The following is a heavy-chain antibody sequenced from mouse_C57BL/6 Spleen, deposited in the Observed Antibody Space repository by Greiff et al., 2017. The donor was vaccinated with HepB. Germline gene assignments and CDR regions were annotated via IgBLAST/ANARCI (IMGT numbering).Heavy chain of an antibody. CDR1: GYTFTSYW. J-gene: IGHJ3*01. Sequence: VHLVESGAELAKPGASVKLSCKASGYTFTSYWMHWVKQRPGQGLEWIGYINPSSGYTKYNQKFKDKATLTADKSSSTAYMQLSSLTYEDSAVYYCARYYYGNSAWFAYWGQGTLVTVSA. D-gene: IGHD2-1*01. CDR3: ARYYYGNSAWFAY. CDR2: INPSSGYT. V-gene: IGHV1-7*01.